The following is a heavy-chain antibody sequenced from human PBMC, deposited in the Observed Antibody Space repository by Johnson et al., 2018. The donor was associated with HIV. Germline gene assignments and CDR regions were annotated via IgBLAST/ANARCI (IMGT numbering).Heavy chain of an antibody. CDR1: GFIFSSYA. Sequence: QVQLMESGGGVVQPGRSRRLSCAASGFIFSSYAMHWVRQAPGKGLEWVAVISYDGSNKYYADSVKGRFTISRDNSQNTLYLQMNSLRTEDTAVYTCAKDGYQYSSSGASFDIWGQGAMVTVSS. V-gene: IGHV3-30*04. D-gene: IGHD6-25*01. CDR2: ISYDGSNK. J-gene: IGHJ3*02. CDR3: AKDGYQYSSSGASFDI.